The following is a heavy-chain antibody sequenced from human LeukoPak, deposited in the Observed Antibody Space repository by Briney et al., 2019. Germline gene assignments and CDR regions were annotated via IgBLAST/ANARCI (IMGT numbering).Heavy chain of an antibody. D-gene: IGHD6-19*01. CDR3: ARGSKSSGWYLVYDNWFDP. CDR1: GGSIGSSSYY. J-gene: IGHJ5*02. V-gene: IGHV4-39*07. CDR2: IYYSGST. Sequence: SETLSLTCTVSGGSIGSSSYYWGWIRQPPGKGLEWIGSIYYSGSTYYNPSLKSRVTISVDTSKNQFSLKLSSVTAADTAVYYCARGSKSSGWYLVYDNWFDPWGQGTLVTVSS.